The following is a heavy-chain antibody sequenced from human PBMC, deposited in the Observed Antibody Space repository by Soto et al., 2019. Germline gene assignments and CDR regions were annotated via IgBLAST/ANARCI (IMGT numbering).Heavy chain of an antibody. D-gene: IGHD5-12*01. V-gene: IGHV1-3*01. Sequence: QVQLVQSGAEVKKPGASVKVSCKASGYTFTSYAMHWVRQAPGQRLEWMGWINAGNGNTKYSQKFQGRVTITRDTPGSQAKMKLTSLSSEDTAGNSGAGDLPPVDYWGQGPWSPSPQ. CDR3: AGDLPPVDY. CDR2: INAGNGNT. J-gene: IGHJ4*02. CDR1: GYTFTSYA.